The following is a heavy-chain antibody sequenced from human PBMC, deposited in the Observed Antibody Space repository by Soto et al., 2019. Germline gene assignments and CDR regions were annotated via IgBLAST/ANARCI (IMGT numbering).Heavy chain of an antibody. D-gene: IGHD2-2*01. Sequence: GGSLRLSCAASGFTFSSYAMSWVRQAPGKGLEWVSAISGSGGSTYYADSVKGRFTISRDNSKNTLYLQMNSLRAEDTAVYYCAKAGPQDIVVVPAAWYYYGMDVWGQGTTVTVSS. V-gene: IGHV3-23*01. CDR1: GFTFSSYA. CDR2: ISGSGGST. CDR3: AKAGPQDIVVVPAAWYYYGMDV. J-gene: IGHJ6*02.